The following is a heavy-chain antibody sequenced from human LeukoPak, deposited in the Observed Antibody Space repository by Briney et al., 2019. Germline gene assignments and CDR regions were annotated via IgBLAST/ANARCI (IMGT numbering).Heavy chain of an antibody. D-gene: IGHD3-10*01. CDR1: GFTFSSYA. CDR3: AKGMVRGVIIPGWFDL. V-gene: IGHV3-23*01. Sequence: PGGSLRLSCAASGFTFSSYAMSWVRQAPGKGLEWVSAISGSGGSTYYADSVKGRFTISRDNSKNTLYLQMNSLRAEDTAVYYCAKGMVRGVIIPGWFDLWGQGTLVTVSS. J-gene: IGHJ5*02. CDR2: ISGSGGST.